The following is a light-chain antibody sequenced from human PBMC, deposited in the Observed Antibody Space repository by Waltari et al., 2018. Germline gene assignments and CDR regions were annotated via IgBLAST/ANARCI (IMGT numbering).Light chain of an antibody. J-gene: IGKJ2*01. Sequence: DIVMTHSPDSLAVSLVETATINCNSSQSVLYSSNNKNYLAWYQQKPGQRPKLLIYWASTRESGVPDRFSGSGSGTDFTLTISSLQAEDVAVYYCQQYYSTLYTFGQGTKLEIK. V-gene: IGKV4-1*01. CDR2: WAS. CDR3: QQYYSTLYT. CDR1: QSVLYSSNNKNY.